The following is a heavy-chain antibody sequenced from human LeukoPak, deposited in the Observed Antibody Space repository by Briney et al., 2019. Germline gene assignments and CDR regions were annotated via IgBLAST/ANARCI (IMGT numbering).Heavy chain of an antibody. CDR3: ARDLGTVAGGFDP. D-gene: IGHD4-23*01. Sequence: PGGSLRLSCAASGFTVSSNYMSWVRQAPGKGLEWVSVIYSGGSTYYADSVKGRFTISRDNSKNTLYLQMNSLRAEDTAVYYCARDLGTVAGGFDPWGQGTLVTVSS. J-gene: IGHJ5*02. CDR1: GFTVSSNY. CDR2: IYSGGST. V-gene: IGHV3-53*01.